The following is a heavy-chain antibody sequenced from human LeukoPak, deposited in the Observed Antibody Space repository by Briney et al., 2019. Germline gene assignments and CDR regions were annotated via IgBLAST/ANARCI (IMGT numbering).Heavy chain of an antibody. V-gene: IGHV4-4*07. Sequence: SETLSLTCAVSGVSISSYYWSWIRQPAGKGLEWIGRIYTSGSTNYNPSLKSRVTMSVDTSKNQFSLKLSSVTAADTAVYYCARAGYCSSTSCLYYYYYMDVWGKGTTVTISS. CDR3: ARAGYCSSTSCLYYYYYMDV. D-gene: IGHD2-2*01. J-gene: IGHJ6*03. CDR2: IYTSGST. CDR1: GVSISSYY.